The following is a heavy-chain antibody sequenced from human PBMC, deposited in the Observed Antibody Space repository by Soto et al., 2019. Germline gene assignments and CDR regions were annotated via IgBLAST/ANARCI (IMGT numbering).Heavy chain of an antibody. V-gene: IGHV3-74*01. CDR3: ARDAYISGYYQFDY. J-gene: IGHJ4*02. CDR1: GGTCSSYW. Sequence: VGPLRLSCAASGGTCSSYWMRWVRQVTGKGLVWVSRIHFDGSTTHYADSVKGRFTVSRDNAKNTLSLQMNSLRAEDTAVYYCARDAYISGYYQFDYWGQGTLVTV. D-gene: IGHD5-12*01. CDR2: IHFDGSTT.